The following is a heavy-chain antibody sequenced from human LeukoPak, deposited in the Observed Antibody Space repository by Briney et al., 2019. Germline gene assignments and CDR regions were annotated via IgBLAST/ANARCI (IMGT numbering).Heavy chain of an antibody. V-gene: IGHV3-33*08. CDR1: GFTFRSYG. CDR3: AATGGVAVAGSPFDY. CDR2: IWHDGSNK. D-gene: IGHD6-19*01. J-gene: IGHJ4*02. Sequence: TGGSLRLSCAASGFTFRSYGMHWVRQAPGKGLEWVAVIWHDGSNKYYAESVKGRFTISRDNSKNTLNLQMDSLRVEDTAVYYCAATGGVAVAGSPFDYWGQGTLVTVSS.